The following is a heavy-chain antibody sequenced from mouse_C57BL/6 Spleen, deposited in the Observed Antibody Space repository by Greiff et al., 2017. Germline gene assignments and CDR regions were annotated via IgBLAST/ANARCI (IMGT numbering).Heavy chain of an antibody. Sequence: QVQLQQPGTELVKPGASVNLSCKASGYTFTSYWMHWVKQRPGQGLEWIGNINPSNGGTNYNEKFKSKATLTVDKSSSTAYMQLSSLTSEDSAVYYCAYYYGSSFLYWYFDVWGTGTTVTVSS. J-gene: IGHJ1*03. CDR1: GYTFTSYW. CDR2: INPSNGGT. CDR3: AYYYGSSFLYWYFDV. V-gene: IGHV1-53*01. D-gene: IGHD1-1*01.